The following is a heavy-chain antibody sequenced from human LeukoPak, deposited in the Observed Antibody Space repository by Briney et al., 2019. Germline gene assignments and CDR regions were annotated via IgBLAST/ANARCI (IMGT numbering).Heavy chain of an antibody. Sequence: GGSLRLSCAPSGFTFSNYCMSWVRQAPGKGLEWVANIRQDGNEKYYVDSVKGRFTISRDNAKNSLYLQMNSLRAEDTAVYYCARAVAAPDYYFDYLGQGTLVTVSS. J-gene: IGHJ4*02. V-gene: IGHV3-7*01. CDR1: GFTFSNYC. D-gene: IGHD6-19*01. CDR3: ARAVAAPDYYFDY. CDR2: IRQDGNEK.